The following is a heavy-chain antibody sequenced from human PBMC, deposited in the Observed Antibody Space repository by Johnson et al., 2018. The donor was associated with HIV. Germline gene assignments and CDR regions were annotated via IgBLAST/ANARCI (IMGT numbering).Heavy chain of an antibody. Sequence: VQLVESGGGLVQPGGSLRLSCAASGFTVSSNYMSWVRQAPGKGLEWVSVIYSGGSTYYADSVKGRFTISRDNSNNTLYLQMNSLRAEDTAVYYCAKSPAKDHGGNSGAFDIWGQGTLVTVSS. J-gene: IGHJ3*02. V-gene: IGHV3-66*01. CDR3: AKSPAKDHGGNSGAFDI. D-gene: IGHD4-23*01. CDR1: GFTVSSNY. CDR2: IYSGGST.